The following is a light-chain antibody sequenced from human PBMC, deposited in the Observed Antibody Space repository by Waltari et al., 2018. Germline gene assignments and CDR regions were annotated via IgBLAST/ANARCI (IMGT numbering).Light chain of an antibody. CDR2: GTY. V-gene: IGKV1-9*01. CDR1: QVINTY. CDR3: QQVNSHPQT. Sequence: DIQLTQSPSFLSASVGDRVTITCRASQVINTYLAWYQQKPGESPKLLIYGTYTLQSGVPSRFSGSGSGTEFTLTITGLQPEDIATYYCQQVNSHPQTFGQGTRLDIK. J-gene: IGKJ5*01.